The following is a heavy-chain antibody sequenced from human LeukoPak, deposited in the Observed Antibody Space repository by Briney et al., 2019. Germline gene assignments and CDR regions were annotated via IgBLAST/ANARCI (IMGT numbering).Heavy chain of an antibody. Sequence: GGSLRLPCAASGFTFSSYAMSWVRQAPGKGLEWVSAISGSGGSTYYADSVKGRFTISRDNSKNTLYLQMNSLRAEDTAVYYCAKDRDYDFWSGYPSSNWFDPWGQGTLVTVSS. CDR2: ISGSGGST. J-gene: IGHJ5*02. CDR3: AKDRDYDFWSGYPSSNWFDP. D-gene: IGHD3-3*01. V-gene: IGHV3-23*01. CDR1: GFTFSSYA.